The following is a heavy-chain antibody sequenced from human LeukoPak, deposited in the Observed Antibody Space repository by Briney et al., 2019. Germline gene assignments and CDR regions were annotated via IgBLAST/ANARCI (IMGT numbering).Heavy chain of an antibody. CDR3: ARHPLDRSGYTFDY. CDR1: GPSISGYY. D-gene: IGHD3-22*01. V-gene: IGHV4-59*01. CDR2: ISYSGSN. J-gene: IGHJ4*02. Sequence: SETLSLTCTVSGPSISGYYSSWIRQSPGKGLECIGYISYSGSNSYNPSLKSRVTTSVDTPKNQFFLKLSAVTPADTALYYCARHPLDRSGYTFDYWGRGTVVTVSS.